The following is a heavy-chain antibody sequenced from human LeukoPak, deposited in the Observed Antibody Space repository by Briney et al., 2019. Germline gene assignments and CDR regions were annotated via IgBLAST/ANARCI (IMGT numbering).Heavy chain of an antibody. J-gene: IGHJ3*02. CDR3: ATGDSSGYSDAFDI. D-gene: IGHD3-22*01. CDR2: INPNSGGT. Sequence: ASVKVSCKASGYTFTGYYMHWVRQAPGQGLEWMGRINPNSGGTNYAQKFQGRVTMTSDTSISTAYMELSRLRSDDTAVYYCATGDSSGYSDAFDIWGQGTMVTVSS. CDR1: GYTFTGYY. V-gene: IGHV1-2*06.